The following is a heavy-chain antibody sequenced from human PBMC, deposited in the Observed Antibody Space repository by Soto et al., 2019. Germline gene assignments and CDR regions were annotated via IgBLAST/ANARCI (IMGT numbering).Heavy chain of an antibody. CDR3: AREIPYSSSVNPAHNYFDY. CDR1: GDSLGSHY. J-gene: IGHJ4*02. D-gene: IGHD6-6*01. V-gene: IGHV4-59*11. Sequence: PSETLSLTCTVSGDSLGSHYWSWIRQTPWKGLEWIGYIYYSGSTNYNPSLKSRVTISVDTSKNQFSLKLSSVTAADTAVYYCAREIPYSSSVNPAHNYFDYWGQGTLVTVSS. CDR2: IYYSGST.